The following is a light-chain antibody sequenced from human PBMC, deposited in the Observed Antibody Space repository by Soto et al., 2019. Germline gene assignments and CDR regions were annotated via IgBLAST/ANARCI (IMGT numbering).Light chain of an antibody. CDR3: QQYGTSPRT. J-gene: IGKJ1*01. Sequence: EIVLTQSPGTLSLSPGERATLSCRASQSVTSNYLAWYQQKPGQAPRLLIYGASGRATGIPDRFSGRGSGTDFTLTISRLEPEDFAVYYCQQYGTSPRTFGQGTKVEIK. V-gene: IGKV3-20*01. CDR1: QSVTSNY. CDR2: GAS.